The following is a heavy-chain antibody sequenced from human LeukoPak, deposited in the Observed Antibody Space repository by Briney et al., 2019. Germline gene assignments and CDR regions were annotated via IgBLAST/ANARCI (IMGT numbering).Heavy chain of an antibody. CDR3: ARDHYDSSGYSPYWYFDL. D-gene: IGHD3-22*01. V-gene: IGHV4-59*01. Sequence: SETLSLTCTVSGGSISSYYWSWIRQPPGKGLEWIGYTYYSGSTNYNPSLKSRVTISVDTSKNQFSLKLSSVTAADPAVYYCARDHYDSSGYSPYWYFDLWGRGTLVTVSS. J-gene: IGHJ2*01. CDR2: TYYSGST. CDR1: GGSISSYY.